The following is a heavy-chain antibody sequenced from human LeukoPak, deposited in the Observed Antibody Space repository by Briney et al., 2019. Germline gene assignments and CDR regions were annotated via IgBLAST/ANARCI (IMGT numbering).Heavy chain of an antibody. D-gene: IGHD6-13*01. V-gene: IGHV1-2*02. CDR1: GYTFTGYY. CDR2: INPNSGGT. CDR3: AREPSIAAAGGNYYYYYMDV. Sequence: GASVKVSCKASGYTFTGYYMHWVRQAPGQGLEWMGWINPNSGGTNYAQKFQGRVTMTRNTSISTAYMELSSLRSEDTAVYYCAREPSIAAAGGNYYYYYMDVWGKGTTVTISS. J-gene: IGHJ6*03.